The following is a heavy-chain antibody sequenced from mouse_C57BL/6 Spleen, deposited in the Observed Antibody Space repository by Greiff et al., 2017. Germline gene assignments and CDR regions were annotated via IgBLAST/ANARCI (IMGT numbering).Heavy chain of an antibody. J-gene: IGHJ3*01. V-gene: IGHV1-69*01. CDR3: ACTTGEDGWFAY. D-gene: IGHD1-1*01. CDR1: GYTFTSYW. Sequence: VQLQQPGAELVMPGASVKLSCKASGYTFTSYWMHWVKQRPGQGLEWIGEIDPSDSYTNYNQKFKGKSTLTVDKSSSTAYMQLSSLTSEDSAVYDCACTTGEDGWFAYWGKGTMVTVSA. CDR2: IDPSDSYT.